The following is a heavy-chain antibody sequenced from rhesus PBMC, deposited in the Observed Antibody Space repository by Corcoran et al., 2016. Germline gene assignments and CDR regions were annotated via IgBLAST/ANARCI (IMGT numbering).Heavy chain of an antibody. V-gene: IGHV4-173*01. CDR1: DDSIINKS. J-gene: IGHJ4*01. Sequence: QVQLQESGPGLVKPSETLSLTCAVSDDSIINKSWSWVRHTPGKGLEWFGSISGSGGSTHYKPPPKRRVTISINTSKTRLSLRRRSVTAADTAVYYCAEGGPNSPYWGQGVLVTVSS. D-gene: IGHD1-44*01. CDR2: ISGSGGST. CDR3: AEGGPNSPY.